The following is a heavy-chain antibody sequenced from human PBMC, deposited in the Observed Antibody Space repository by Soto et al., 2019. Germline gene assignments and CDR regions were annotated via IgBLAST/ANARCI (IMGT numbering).Heavy chain of an antibody. Sequence: SETLSLTCTVSGGSISSSSYYWGWIRQPPGKGLEWIGSIYYSGSTYYKPSLKSRVTISVDTSKNQFSLRLSSVTAADTAVYYCARRPPPKNRDILSLGWFDPWGQGTLVTVSS. CDR2: IYYSGST. J-gene: IGHJ5*02. CDR1: GGSISSSSYY. V-gene: IGHV4-39*01. CDR3: ARRPPPKNRDILSLGWFDP. D-gene: IGHD3-9*01.